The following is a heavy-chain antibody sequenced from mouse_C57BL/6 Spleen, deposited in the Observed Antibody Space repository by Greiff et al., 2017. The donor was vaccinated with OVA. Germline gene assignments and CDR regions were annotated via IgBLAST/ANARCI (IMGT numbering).Heavy chain of an antibody. CDR2: IDPSDSYT. CDR3: ARVIRGYFDY. CDR1: GYTFTSYW. V-gene: IGHV1-50*01. Sequence: QVQLQQPGAELVKPGASVKLSCKASGYTFTSYWMQWVNQRPGQGLEWLGEIDPSDSYTNYKQKFKGKATWTVDTSSSTAYMQLSSLTSEDSAVYYCARVIRGYFDYWGKGTTLTVSS. J-gene: IGHJ2*01.